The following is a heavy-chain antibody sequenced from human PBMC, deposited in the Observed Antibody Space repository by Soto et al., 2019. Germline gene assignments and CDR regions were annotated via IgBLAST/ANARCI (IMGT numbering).Heavy chain of an antibody. V-gene: IGHV3-48*02. D-gene: IGHD6-19*01. CDR1: GFTFSTFS. CDR3: ARDLGCAFDS. Sequence: EVQLVESGGGSVQPGGSLRLSCAASGFTFSTFSMNWVRQAPGRGLEWISYISGGGRPISYADSVKGRFTISRDNAKNSLYLQMDSLTDADTAVYYCARDLGCAFDSWGQGTLVTVSS. J-gene: IGHJ4*02. CDR2: ISGGGRPI.